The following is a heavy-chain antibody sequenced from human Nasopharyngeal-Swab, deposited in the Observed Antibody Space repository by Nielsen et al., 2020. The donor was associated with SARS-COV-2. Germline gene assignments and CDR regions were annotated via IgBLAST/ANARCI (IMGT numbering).Heavy chain of an antibody. CDR2: ISGRGST. Sequence: GGSLRLSCEASGFIFSSYWMSWVRQAPGKGLEWVSSISGRGSTHYADSVKGRFTISRDNSKNTLYLQTNSLRVEDTAVYYCAKAPYLRGLDVWGQGTTVTVSS. V-gene: IGHV3-23*01. CDR3: AKAPYLRGLDV. J-gene: IGHJ6*02. CDR1: GFIFSSYW. D-gene: IGHD2-21*01.